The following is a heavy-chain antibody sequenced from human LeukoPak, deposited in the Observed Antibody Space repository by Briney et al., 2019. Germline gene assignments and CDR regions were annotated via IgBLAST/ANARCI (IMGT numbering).Heavy chain of an antibody. Sequence: PSETLSLTCAAYGGSFSGYYWSWIRQPPGKGLEWIGEINHSGSTNYNPSLKSRVTISVDTSKNQFSLKLCSVTAADTAVYYCARALLWFGELSNWFDPWGQGTLVTVSS. CDR1: GGSFSGYY. V-gene: IGHV4-34*01. CDR3: ARALLWFGELSNWFDP. CDR2: INHSGST. J-gene: IGHJ5*02. D-gene: IGHD3-10*01.